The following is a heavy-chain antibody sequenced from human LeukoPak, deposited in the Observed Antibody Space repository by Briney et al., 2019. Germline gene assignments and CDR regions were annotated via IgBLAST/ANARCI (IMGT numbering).Heavy chain of an antibody. CDR1: GYTFTGYY. V-gene: IGHV1-2*02. Sequence: ASVKVSCKASGYTFTGYYTHWVRQAPGQGLEWMGWINPNSGGTNYAQKVQGRVTMTRDTSISTAYMELSRLRSDDTAVYFCLQAADGIRYFDWLEAPDYWGQGTLVTVSS. D-gene: IGHD3-9*01. J-gene: IGHJ4*02. CDR3: LQAADGIRYFDWLEAPDY. CDR2: INPNSGGT.